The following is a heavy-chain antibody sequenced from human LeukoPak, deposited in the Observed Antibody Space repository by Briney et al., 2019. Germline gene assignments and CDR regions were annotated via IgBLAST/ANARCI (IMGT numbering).Heavy chain of an antibody. Sequence: GASVKVSCNASGGTFSSYAIGWVRQAPGQGLEWMGRIIPILGIANYAQKFQGRVTITAGKSTSTAYMELSSLRAEDTALYYCTRGYVGIDYWGQGTLVTVSS. J-gene: IGHJ4*02. V-gene: IGHV1-69*04. CDR3: TRGYVGIDY. D-gene: IGHD5-12*01. CDR2: IIPILGIA. CDR1: GGTFSSYA.